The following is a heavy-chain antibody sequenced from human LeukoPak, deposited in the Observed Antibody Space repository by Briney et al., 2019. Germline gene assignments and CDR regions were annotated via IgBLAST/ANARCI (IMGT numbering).Heavy chain of an antibody. CDR3: ARLFGGVTTFDY. CDR2: IKQDGTEK. CDR1: GFTFTTYW. Sequence: GGSLRLSCAASGFTFTTYWMSWVRQAPGKGLEWVANIKQDGTEKYYVDSVKGRFTISRDNAKNSLYLQMNSLRVEDTAVYYCARLFGGVTTFDYWGQGALVTVSS. D-gene: IGHD2-8*02. V-gene: IGHV3-7*01. J-gene: IGHJ4*02.